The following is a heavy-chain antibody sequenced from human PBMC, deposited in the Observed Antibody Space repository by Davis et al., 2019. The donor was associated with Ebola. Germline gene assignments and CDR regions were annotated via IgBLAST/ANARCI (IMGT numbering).Heavy chain of an antibody. CDR3: ASDRYYFESSGYFSYFDY. CDR1: GFTFSWYW. V-gene: IGHV3-30*02. Sequence: GASLQISCAASGFTFSWYWMHSVRQAPGQGLAWVAFLRFDGTEKLYADSVKGRFTISRDNSYSTLYLQMNSLRTEDTAVYHCASDRYYFESSGYFSYFDYWGQGTLVTVSS. D-gene: IGHD3-22*01. J-gene: IGHJ4*01. CDR2: LRFDGTEK.